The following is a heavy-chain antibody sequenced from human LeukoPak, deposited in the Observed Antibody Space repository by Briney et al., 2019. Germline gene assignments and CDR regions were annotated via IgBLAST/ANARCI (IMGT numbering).Heavy chain of an antibody. V-gene: IGHV3-66*01. CDR3: ARDLLTAAGAFDY. CDR2: IYSGGST. Sequence: GGSLRLSCAASGFTVSSNYMSWVRQAPGKGLEWVSVIYSGGSTYYADSVKGRFTISRDNSKNTLYLQMNSLRAEDTAVYYCARDLLTAAGAFDYWGQGTLVTVSS. J-gene: IGHJ4*02. D-gene: IGHD6-13*01. CDR1: GFTVSSNY.